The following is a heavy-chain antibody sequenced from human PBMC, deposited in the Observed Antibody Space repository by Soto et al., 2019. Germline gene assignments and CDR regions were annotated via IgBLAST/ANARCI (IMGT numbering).Heavy chain of an antibody. Sequence: ASVKVSCKASGYTFTGYYIHWVRQAPGQGLEWMGWISAYNGNTNYAQKLQGRVTMTTDTSTSTAYMELRSLRSDDTAVYYCARDCSSTSCYAEYYYGMDVWGQGTTVTVSS. D-gene: IGHD2-2*01. CDR3: ARDCSSTSCYAEYYYGMDV. V-gene: IGHV1-18*04. CDR2: ISAYNGNT. CDR1: GYTFTGYY. J-gene: IGHJ6*02.